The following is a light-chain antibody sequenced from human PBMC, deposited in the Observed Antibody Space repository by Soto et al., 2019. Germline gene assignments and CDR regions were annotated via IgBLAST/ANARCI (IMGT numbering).Light chain of an antibody. CDR2: AAS. Sequence: GDRVTITCRASQDINSYLAWYQQKPGNAPKSLIYAASSLQTGVPSRFSGSESGTDFTLTISNLQSEDSATYYCQQYNIYPLTFGGGTKVEIK. J-gene: IGKJ4*01. CDR3: QQYNIYPLT. CDR1: QDINSY. V-gene: IGKV1D-16*01.